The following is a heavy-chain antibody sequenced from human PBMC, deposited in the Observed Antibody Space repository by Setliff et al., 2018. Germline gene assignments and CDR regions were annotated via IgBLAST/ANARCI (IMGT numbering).Heavy chain of an antibody. V-gene: IGHV4-34*01. CDR2: INHSGST. Sequence: SETLSLTCAVYGGSFSGYYWSWIRQPPGKGLEWIGEINHSGSTNYNQSLKSRVTISVDTSKNQFSLKLSSVTAADTAVYYCTRGPDGYTYQGAFDIWGQGTMVTVSS. J-gene: IGHJ3*02. D-gene: IGHD5-12*01. CDR3: TRGPDGYTYQGAFDI. CDR1: GGSFSGYY.